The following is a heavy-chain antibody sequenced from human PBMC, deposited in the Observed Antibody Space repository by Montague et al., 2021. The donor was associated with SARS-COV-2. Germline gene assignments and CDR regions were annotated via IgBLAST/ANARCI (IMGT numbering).Heavy chain of an antibody. J-gene: IGHJ4*02. D-gene: IGHD3-10*01. CDR2: ISRSGDST. Sequence: SLRLSCAVSGFTFDDYGMSWVRQAPGKGLEWVSGISRSGDSTAYGDSVQGRFIISRDNAKNTLYLQMNSLRVEDTAFYHCSRGGGMIRGVVDFWGQGILVSVSS. CDR3: SRGGGMIRGVVDF. CDR1: GFTFDDYG. V-gene: IGHV3-20*01.